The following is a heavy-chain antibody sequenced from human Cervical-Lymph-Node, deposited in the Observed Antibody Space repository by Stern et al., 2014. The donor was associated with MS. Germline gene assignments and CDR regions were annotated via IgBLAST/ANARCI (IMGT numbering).Heavy chain of an antibody. D-gene: IGHD1-26*01. V-gene: IGHV3-30*04. J-gene: IGHJ4*02. CDR3: AKGGSGSYLD. CDR2: ISFDGRDK. Sequence: LVESGGGVVQPGRALRLSCAASGFIFRNYAAHWVRQPHGKGLEWVAIISFDGRDKYYTDSVKGRFTVSRDNSKNRLYLEMNSLRLEDTAVYYCAKGGSGSYLDWGQGSLVTVSS. CDR1: GFIFRNYA.